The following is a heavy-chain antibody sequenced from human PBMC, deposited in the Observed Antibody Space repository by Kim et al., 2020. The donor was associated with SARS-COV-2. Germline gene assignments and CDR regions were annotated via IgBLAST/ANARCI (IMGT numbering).Heavy chain of an antibody. Sequence: YTPSLKSRVTISVDTSKDQFSLKLSSVTAADTAVYYCARVRGAAFNWFDPWGQGTLVTVSS. V-gene: IGHV4-59*01. D-gene: IGHD3-16*01. J-gene: IGHJ5*02. CDR3: ARVRGAAFNWFDP.